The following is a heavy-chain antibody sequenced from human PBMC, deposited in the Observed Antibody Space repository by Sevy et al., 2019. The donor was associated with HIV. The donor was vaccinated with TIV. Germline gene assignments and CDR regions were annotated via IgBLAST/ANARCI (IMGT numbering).Heavy chain of an antibody. V-gene: IGHV3-30*04. D-gene: IGHD2-8*01. CDR3: ARDHCTDGACFRSGYFDY. Sequence: GGSLRLSCAASGFTFADHAFHWVRQAPGKGLEWVAIISFDGRNKRLAESVKGRFIISRDDSKNTVYLHMTSLRPEDTAVYYCARDHCTDGACFRSGYFDYWGQGTPVTVSS. J-gene: IGHJ4*02. CDR2: ISFDGRNK. CDR1: GFTFADHA.